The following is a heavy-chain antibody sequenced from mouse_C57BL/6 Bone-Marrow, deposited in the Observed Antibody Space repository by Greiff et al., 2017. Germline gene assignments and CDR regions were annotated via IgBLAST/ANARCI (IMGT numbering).Heavy chain of an antibody. CDR1: GYTFTSYW. CDR3: VTEAQDWFAY. V-gene: IGHV1-74*01. CDR2: IHPSDSDT. J-gene: IGHJ3*01. D-gene: IGHD1-1*01. Sequence: QVHVKQPGAELVKPGASVKVSCKASGYTFTSYWMHWVKQRPGQGLEWIGRIHPSDSDTNYNQKFKGKATLTVDKSSSTAYLQLSSLTSEDSAVYYCVTEAQDWFAYWGQGTLVTVSA.